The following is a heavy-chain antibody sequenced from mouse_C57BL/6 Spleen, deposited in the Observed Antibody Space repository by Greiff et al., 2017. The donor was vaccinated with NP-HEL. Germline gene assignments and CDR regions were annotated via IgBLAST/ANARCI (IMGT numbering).Heavy chain of an antibody. CDR2: MYPRSGNT. CDR3: ARSPLDYGSSDYAMDY. D-gene: IGHD1-1*01. Sequence: VQLQQSGAELARPGASVKLSCKASGYTFTSYGISWVKQRTGQGLEWIGEMYPRSGNTYYNEKFKGKATLTADKSSSTAYMELRSLTSEDSAVYFCARSPLDYGSSDYAMDYWGQGASVTVSS. J-gene: IGHJ4*01. CDR1: GYTFTSYG. V-gene: IGHV1-81*01.